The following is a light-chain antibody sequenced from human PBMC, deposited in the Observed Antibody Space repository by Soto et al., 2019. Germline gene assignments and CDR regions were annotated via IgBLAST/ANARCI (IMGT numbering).Light chain of an antibody. CDR2: EVS. V-gene: IGLV2-8*01. CDR1: SSDVGGYNY. CDR3: SSYAGSNIVL. Sequence: QSALTQPPSASGSPGQSVTISCTGTSSDVGGYNYVSWYQQHPGKAPKLMIYEVSKRPSGVPDRFSGSKSGNTASLTVSGLQDEVEAGYFCSSYAGSNIVLFGGGTKLTVL. J-gene: IGLJ2*01.